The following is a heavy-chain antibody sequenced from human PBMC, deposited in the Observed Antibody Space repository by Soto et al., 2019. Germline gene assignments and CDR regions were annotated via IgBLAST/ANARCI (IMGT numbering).Heavy chain of an antibody. CDR2: ISAYNGNT. CDR1: GYTFTGYY. D-gene: IGHD3-22*01. V-gene: IGHV1-18*04. J-gene: IGHJ4*02. Sequence: ASVKVSCKASGYTFTGYYMHWVRQAPGQGLEWMGWISAYNGNTNYAQKLQGRVTMTTDTSTSTAYMELRSLRSDDTAVYYCARPHYYYDSSGSLDYWGQGTLVTVSS. CDR3: ARPHYYYDSSGSLDY.